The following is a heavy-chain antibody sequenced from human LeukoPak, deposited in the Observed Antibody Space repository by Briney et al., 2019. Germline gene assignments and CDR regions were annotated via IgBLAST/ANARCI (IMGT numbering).Heavy chain of an antibody. CDR2: ISGSGAST. Sequence: GGSLRLSCLTSGFTLSTNAMSWVRQAPGKGLEWISGISGSGASTYYADSVKGRFTISRDDSRNTLYLQMNSLRGDDTAVYYCARAMAVAGTWSDYWGQGTLVTVSS. J-gene: IGHJ4*02. CDR3: ARAMAVAGTWSDY. CDR1: GFTLSTNA. V-gene: IGHV3-23*01. D-gene: IGHD6-19*01.